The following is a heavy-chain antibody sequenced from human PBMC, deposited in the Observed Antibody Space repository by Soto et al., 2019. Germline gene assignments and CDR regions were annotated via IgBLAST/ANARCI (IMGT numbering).Heavy chain of an antibody. Sequence: SETLSLTCAVSGGSISSGGYSWSWIRQPPGKGLEWIGYIYHSGSTYYNPSLKSRVTISVDRSKNQFSLKLSSVTAADTAAYYCARARMVYDSSGYYHNDAFDIWGQGTMVTVSS. CDR1: GGSISSGGYS. V-gene: IGHV4-30-2*01. CDR2: IYHSGST. D-gene: IGHD3-22*01. J-gene: IGHJ3*02. CDR3: ARARMVYDSSGYYHNDAFDI.